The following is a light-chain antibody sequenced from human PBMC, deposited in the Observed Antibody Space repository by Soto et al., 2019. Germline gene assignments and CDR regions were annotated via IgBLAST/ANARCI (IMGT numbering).Light chain of an antibody. V-gene: IGKV3-11*01. J-gene: IGKJ2*01. CDR2: DAS. Sequence: EIVLTQSPATLSLSPGERATLSCRASQSVSSYLGWYQQKPGQAPRLLIYDASNRATGIPARFSGSGSGTAFTLTISSLEPEDFAVYYCQQRSNWPYTFGQGTKLEIK. CDR1: QSVSSY. CDR3: QQRSNWPYT.